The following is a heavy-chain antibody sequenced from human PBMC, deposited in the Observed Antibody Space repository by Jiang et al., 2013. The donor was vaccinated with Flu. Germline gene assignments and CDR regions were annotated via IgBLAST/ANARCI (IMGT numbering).Heavy chain of an antibody. CDR1: GDSVSSKSAA. CDR3: ARGTFGVTDS. CDR2: TLYRSTWYY. Sequence: SQTLSLTCAISGDSVSSKSAAWNWIRQSPSRGLEWLGRTLYRSTWYYDYAVSVKSRITINPDTSKNQFSLQLKFVTPEDTAVYYCARGTFGVTDSWGQGTLVTVSS. V-gene: IGHV6-1*01. D-gene: IGHD3-10*01. J-gene: IGHJ5*01.